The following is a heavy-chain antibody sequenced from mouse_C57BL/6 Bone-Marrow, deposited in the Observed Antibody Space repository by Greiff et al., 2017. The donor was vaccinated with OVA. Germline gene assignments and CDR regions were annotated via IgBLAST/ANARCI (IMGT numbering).Heavy chain of an antibody. V-gene: IGHV6-3*01. CDR2: IRLKSDNYAT. CDR3: TGCDYVRYWYFDV. CDR1: GFTFSNYW. D-gene: IGHD2-4*01. J-gene: IGHJ1*03. Sequence: EVKLVESGGGLVQPGGSMKLSCVASGFTFSNYWMNWVRQSPEKGLEWVAQIRLKSDNYATHYAESVKGRFTISRDDSKSSVYLQMNNLRAEDTGIYYCTGCDYVRYWYFDVWGTGTTVTVSS.